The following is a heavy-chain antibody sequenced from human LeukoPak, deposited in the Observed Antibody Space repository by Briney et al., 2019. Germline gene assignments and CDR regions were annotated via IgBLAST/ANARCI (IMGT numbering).Heavy chain of an antibody. V-gene: IGHV5-51*01. J-gene: IGHJ4*02. CDR1: EYSFTSYW. CDR3: ARQNDFRLDY. D-gene: IGHD3-3*01. CDR2: IYPGDSDT. Sequence: GESLKISCKGSEYSFTSYWIGWVRPMPGKGLEWMGIIYPGDSDTRYSPSLQGHVTISVDTSIGTAYLQWSSLKASDTAIYYCARQNDFRLDYWGQGTLVTVSS.